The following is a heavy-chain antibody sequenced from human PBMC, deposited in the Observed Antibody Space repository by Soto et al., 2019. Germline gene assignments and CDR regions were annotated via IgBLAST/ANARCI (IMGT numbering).Heavy chain of an antibody. CDR1: GFTFGSYG. CDR2: ISYDGSNK. J-gene: IGHJ4*02. CDR3: AKANDFWSGYFDY. V-gene: IGHV3-30*18. D-gene: IGHD3-3*01. Sequence: QAAGSLRLSCAASGFTFGSYGMHWVRQAPGKGLEWVAVISYDGSNKYYADSVKGRFTISRDNSKNTLYLQMNSLRAEDTAVYYCAKANDFWSGYFDYWGQGTLVTVSS.